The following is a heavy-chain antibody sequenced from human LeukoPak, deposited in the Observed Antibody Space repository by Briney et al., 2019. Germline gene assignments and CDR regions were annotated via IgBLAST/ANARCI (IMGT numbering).Heavy chain of an antibody. Sequence: PSETLSLTCNVSGGSVTNSNYYWGWIRQPPGKGLEWIGEINHSGSTNYNPSLKSRVTISVDTSKNQFSLKLSSVTAADTAVYYCARGYYDFWSGPTTYYYYYMDVWCKGTTVTVSS. D-gene: IGHD3-3*01. CDR3: ARGYYDFWSGPTTYYYYYMDV. J-gene: IGHJ6*03. CDR1: GGSVTNSNYY. CDR2: INHSGST. V-gene: IGHV4-39*07.